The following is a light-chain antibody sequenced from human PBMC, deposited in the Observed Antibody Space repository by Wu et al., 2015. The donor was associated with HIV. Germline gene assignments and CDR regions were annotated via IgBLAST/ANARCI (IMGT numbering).Light chain of an antibody. V-gene: IGKV3-15*01. CDR2: GAS. CDR3: QQYNNWPPRT. CDR1: QSISSD. J-gene: IGKJ1*01. Sequence: EIVMTQSPATLSVSPGERATLSCRASQSISSDLAWYQHKPGQAPRLLIYGASSRATGIPARFSGSGSGTEFTLTISSLQSEDSAVYYCQQYNNWPPRTFGQGT.